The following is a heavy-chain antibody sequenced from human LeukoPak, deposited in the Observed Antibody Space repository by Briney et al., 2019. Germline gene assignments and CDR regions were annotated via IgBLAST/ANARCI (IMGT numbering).Heavy chain of an antibody. CDR2: ISYDGSDK. CDR1: GFTFSSYA. V-gene: IGHV3-30*04. D-gene: IGHD6-19*01. Sequence: GGSLRLSCAASGFTFSSYALHWVRQAPGKGLEWVAVISYDGSDKYYADSVKGRFTISRGNSKNTLYLQMNSLRAEDTAVYYCAKGIYSSGWSYFDYWGHGTLVTVSS. J-gene: IGHJ4*01. CDR3: AKGIYSSGWSYFDY.